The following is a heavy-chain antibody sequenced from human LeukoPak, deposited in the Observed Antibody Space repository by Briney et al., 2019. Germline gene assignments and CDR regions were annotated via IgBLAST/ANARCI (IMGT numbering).Heavy chain of an antibody. CDR2: IYISGST. CDR3: ARRESGYPFDS. V-gene: IGHV4-4*07. Sequence: SETLSLTCTVSGGSISDYYWNWIRQPAGKGLEWIGRIYISGSTNYNPSLKSRVTISVDTSKNQFSLKLSSVTAADTAVYYCARRESGYPFDSWGQGTLVTVSS. CDR1: GGSISDYY. J-gene: IGHJ4*02. D-gene: IGHD5-12*01.